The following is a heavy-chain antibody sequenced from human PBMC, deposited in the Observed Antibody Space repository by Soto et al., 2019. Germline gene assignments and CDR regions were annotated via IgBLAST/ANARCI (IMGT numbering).Heavy chain of an antibody. CDR2: IYYSGST. Sequence: QVQLQESGPGLVKPSQTLSLTCTVSGGSISSGGYYWSWIRQHPGKGLEWIGYIYYSGSTYYNPSLKIRVTISVDPSKNQFSLKLSSVTAADTAVYSCARSPEATVTAFDYWGQGTLVTVSS. V-gene: IGHV4-31*03. CDR1: GGSISSGGYY. D-gene: IGHD4-17*01. J-gene: IGHJ4*02. CDR3: ARSPEATVTAFDY.